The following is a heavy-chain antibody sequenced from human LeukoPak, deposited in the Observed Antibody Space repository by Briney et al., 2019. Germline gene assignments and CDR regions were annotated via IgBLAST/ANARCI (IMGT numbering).Heavy chain of an antibody. Sequence: GESLKISCKGPGYSFTSYWIGWVRQIPGKGLEWMGIIYPGDSDTRYSPSFQGQVTISADKSISTAYLQWSSLKASDTAMYYCARRNIVVVPARPDYYYYYYMDVWGKGTTVTVSS. CDR3: ARRNIVVVPARPDYYYYYYMDV. D-gene: IGHD2-2*01. V-gene: IGHV5-51*01. J-gene: IGHJ6*03. CDR1: GYSFTSYW. CDR2: IYPGDSDT.